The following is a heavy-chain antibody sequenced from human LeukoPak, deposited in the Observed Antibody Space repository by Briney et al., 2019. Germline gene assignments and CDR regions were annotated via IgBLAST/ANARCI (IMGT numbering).Heavy chain of an antibody. CDR1: GGTFSSYA. CDR2: IIPIFGTA. J-gene: IGHJ4*02. V-gene: IGHV1-69*13. D-gene: IGHD3-22*01. Sequence: SVKVSCKASGGTFSSYAISWVRQAPGQGLEWMGGIIPIFGTANYAQKFQGRVTITADESTSTAYMELSSLRSEDTAVYYCASSYDSSGYYYFDYWGQGALVTVSS. CDR3: ASSYDSSGYYYFDY.